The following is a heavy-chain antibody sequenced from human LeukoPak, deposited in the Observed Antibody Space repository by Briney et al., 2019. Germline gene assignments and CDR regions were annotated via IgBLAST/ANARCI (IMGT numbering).Heavy chain of an antibody. J-gene: IGHJ3*02. Sequence: ASVKVSCKASGYTFTGYYMHWVRQAPGQGLGWMGWINPNSGGTNYAQKFQGRVTMTRDTSISTAYMELSRLRSDDTAVYYCARAARPHDAFDIWGQGTMVTVSS. CDR3: ARAARPHDAFDI. CDR1: GYTFTGYY. D-gene: IGHD6-6*01. V-gene: IGHV1-2*02. CDR2: INPNSGGT.